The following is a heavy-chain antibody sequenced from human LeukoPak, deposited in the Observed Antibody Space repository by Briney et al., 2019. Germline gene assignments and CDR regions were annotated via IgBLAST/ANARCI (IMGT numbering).Heavy chain of an antibody. CDR2: VSYDGSNK. D-gene: IGHD3-22*01. Sequence: PGGSLRLSCAASGFTFSSYGMHWVRQAPGKGLEWVAVVSYDGSNKYYVDSVKGRFTISRDNYKNTLYLQMNSLRVEDTAVYYCARAPHYYDGSGYYLNSWGQGTLVTVSS. V-gene: IGHV3-30*03. CDR1: GFTFSSYG. J-gene: IGHJ4*02. CDR3: ARAPHYYDGSGYYLNS.